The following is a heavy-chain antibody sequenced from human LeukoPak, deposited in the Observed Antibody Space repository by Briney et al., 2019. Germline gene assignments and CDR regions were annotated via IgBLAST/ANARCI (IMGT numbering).Heavy chain of an antibody. D-gene: IGHD2-8*01. J-gene: IGHJ3*02. CDR2: INPNSGGT. CDR1: GYTFTGYY. CDR3: ARDQSYLPPDPWSDAFDI. Sequence: ASLKVSCKASGYTFTGYYMHWGGQAPGQRRGWMGGINPNSGGTNYAQKFQGRVTMTRNMSTSTVYMELSSLRSEDTAVYYCARDQSYLPPDPWSDAFDIWGQGTMVTVSS. V-gene: IGHV1-2*02.